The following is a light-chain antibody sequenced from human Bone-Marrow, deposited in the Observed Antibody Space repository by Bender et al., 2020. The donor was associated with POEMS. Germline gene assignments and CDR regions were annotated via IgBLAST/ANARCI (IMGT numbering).Light chain of an antibody. CDR2: DVT. CDR1: SSYVGSYDL. CDR3: NSYSSRSTRVV. Sequence: QSALTQPASVSGSPGQSITISCTGTSSYVGSYDLVSWYQQHPGKAPKLMIYDVTNRPSGISDRFSGSKSGNTASLTISGLQAEDEADYYCNSYSSRSTRVVFGGGTKLTVL. J-gene: IGLJ2*01. V-gene: IGLV2-14*02.